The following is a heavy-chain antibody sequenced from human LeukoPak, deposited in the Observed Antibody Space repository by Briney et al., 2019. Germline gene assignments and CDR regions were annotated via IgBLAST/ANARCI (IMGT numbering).Heavy chain of an antibody. CDR2: IYSGGST. Sequence: GGSLRLSCAASGFTVSSNYMSWVRQAPGKGLEWVSVIYSGGSTYYADSVKGRFTISRDNSKNTLYLQMNSLRAEDTAVYYCARDRPAPGDYYYGMGVWGQGTTVTVSS. J-gene: IGHJ6*02. CDR3: ARDRPAPGDYYYGMGV. V-gene: IGHV3-53*01. CDR1: GFTVSSNY. D-gene: IGHD6-6*01.